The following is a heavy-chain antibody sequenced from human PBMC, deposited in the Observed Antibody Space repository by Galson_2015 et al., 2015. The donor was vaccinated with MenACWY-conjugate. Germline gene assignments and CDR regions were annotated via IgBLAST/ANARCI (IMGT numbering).Heavy chain of an antibody. CDR3: ARILVAAPVFDAFDI. D-gene: IGHD2-15*01. CDR2: LFYSGST. J-gene: IGHJ3*02. Sequence: ETLSLTCTVSGGSISSDSYYWGWVRQPPGKGLEWIGTLFYSGSTYYNPSLKSRVTISVDTSKSQFSLKLSSVTAADTAVFYCARILVAAPVFDAFDIWGQGTMVTVSS. V-gene: IGHV4-39*01. CDR1: GGSISSDSYY.